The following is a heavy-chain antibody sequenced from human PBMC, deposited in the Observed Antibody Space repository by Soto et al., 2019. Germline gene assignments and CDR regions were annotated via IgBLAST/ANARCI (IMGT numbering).Heavy chain of an antibody. CDR2: IWYDGSNK. CDR1: GFAFSSYA. J-gene: IGHJ3*02. CDR3: ARDLYGGNVHDAFDI. Sequence: GGSLRRSCAASGFAFSSYAMHWVRQAPGKGLELVAVIWYDGSNKYFAESVKGRFTISRDNSKNTLYLQMNSRRAEYTAVYYCARDLYGGNVHDAFDIWGQGTMVTVSS. V-gene: IGHV3-33*08. D-gene: IGHD2-15*01.